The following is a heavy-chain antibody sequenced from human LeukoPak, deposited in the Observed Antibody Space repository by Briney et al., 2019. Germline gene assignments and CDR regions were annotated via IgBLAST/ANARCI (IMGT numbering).Heavy chain of an antibody. CDR2: IYSDGRT. CDR3: ARDMDI. CDR1: GFSVSDYY. V-gene: IGHV3-53*01. Sequence: AGGSLRLSCAASGFSVSDYYMNWVRQAPGKGLEWVSFIYSDGRTYYADSVKGRFTISRDNPENSMYLQMTGLRAEDTALYYCARDMDIWGQGTMVTVSS. J-gene: IGHJ3*02. D-gene: IGHD3/OR15-3a*01.